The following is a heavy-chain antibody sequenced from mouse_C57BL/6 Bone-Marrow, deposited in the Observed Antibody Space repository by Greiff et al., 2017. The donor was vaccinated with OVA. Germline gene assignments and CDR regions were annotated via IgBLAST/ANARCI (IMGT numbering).Heavy chain of an antibody. CDR2: IWSGGST. Sequence: QVKLQQSGPGLVQPSQSLSITCTVSGFSLTSYGVHWVRQSPGKGLAWLGVIWSGGSTDSNAAFMSRLSITTDNSNSQVFFKMNRLQADDTAIYNCAKDDYAWFAYWGQGTLVTVSA. D-gene: IGHD2-4*01. V-gene: IGHV2-5*01. CDR1: GFSLTSYG. J-gene: IGHJ3*01. CDR3: AKDDYAWFAY.